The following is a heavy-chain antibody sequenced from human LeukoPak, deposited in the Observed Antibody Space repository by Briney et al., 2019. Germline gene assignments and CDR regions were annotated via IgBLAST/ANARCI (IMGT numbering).Heavy chain of an antibody. CDR1: GFTFSSYW. J-gene: IGHJ4*02. Sequence: TGGSLRLSCAASGFTFSSYWMSWVRQAPGKGLEWVAVIWYDGTNKYYADSVKGRFTISRDNSKNTLYLQMNSLRAEDTAVYYCARGRDGYNWIDYWGQGTLVTVSS. V-gene: IGHV3-33*08. CDR2: IWYDGTNK. CDR3: ARGRDGYNWIDY. D-gene: IGHD5-24*01.